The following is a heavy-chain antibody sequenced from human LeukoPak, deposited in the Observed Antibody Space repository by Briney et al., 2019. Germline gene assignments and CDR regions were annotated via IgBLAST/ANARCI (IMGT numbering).Heavy chain of an antibody. D-gene: IGHD2-15*01. Sequence: GGSLRLSCAASGFTVSSNYMTWVRQAPGKGLEWVSVIYSGGRTYYTDSVKGRFTISRDISKNTLYLQMNSLRAEDTAVYYCASVGVVDATPYWYFDLWGRGTLVTVSS. CDR1: GFTVSSNY. V-gene: IGHV3-66*01. CDR3: ASVGVVDATPYWYFDL. J-gene: IGHJ2*01. CDR2: IYSGGRT.